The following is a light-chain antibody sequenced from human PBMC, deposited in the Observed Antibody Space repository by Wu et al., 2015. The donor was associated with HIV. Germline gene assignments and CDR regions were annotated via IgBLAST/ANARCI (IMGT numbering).Light chain of an antibody. Sequence: AIQLTQSPSSLSASIGDRVNITCRASQDIFTYLAWYQQTPGKAPRVLIYDASTLQSGVSSRFSGSGSGADFTLTINGLQREDFAVYFCQQLNSFPLTFGQGSRLEI. CDR3: QQLNSFPLT. CDR2: DAS. J-gene: IGKJ5*01. CDR1: QDIFTY. V-gene: IGKV1-13*02.